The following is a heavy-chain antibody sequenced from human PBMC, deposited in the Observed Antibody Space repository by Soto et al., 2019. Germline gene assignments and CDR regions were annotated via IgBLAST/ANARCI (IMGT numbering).Heavy chain of an antibody. CDR3: ARVVPGAEAWFGP. V-gene: IGHV1-18*01. CDR2: ISLYSDDT. Sequence: GASVKVSCKTSGYTFSNYGITWVRQAPGQPLEWLGWISLYSDDTNYAQKFQGRVSMTTDTSTTTAYMELRSLRSDDTAVYYCARVVPGAEAWFGPWGQGTLVTVSS. D-gene: IGHD2-2*01. CDR1: GYTFSNYG. J-gene: IGHJ5*02.